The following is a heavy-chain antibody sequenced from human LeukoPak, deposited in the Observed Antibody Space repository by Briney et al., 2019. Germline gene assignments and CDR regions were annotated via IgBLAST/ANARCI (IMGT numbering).Heavy chain of an antibody. Sequence: GGSLRLSCAASGFTFSNYEMNWVRQAPGKGLEWVSYISSSGTLMFYSDSVKGRFTISRDNASVSLQMNSLRAEDTALYYCARSITDYGDYDSPFFDYWGQG. CDR1: GFTFSNYE. V-gene: IGHV3-48*03. CDR3: ARSITDYGDYDSPFFDY. J-gene: IGHJ4*02. CDR2: ISSSGTLM. D-gene: IGHD4-17*01.